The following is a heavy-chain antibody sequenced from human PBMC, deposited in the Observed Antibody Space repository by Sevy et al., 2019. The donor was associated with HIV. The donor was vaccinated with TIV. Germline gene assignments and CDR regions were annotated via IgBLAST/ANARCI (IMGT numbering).Heavy chain of an antibody. CDR2: IYTSGST. CDR1: VGSISSYY. D-gene: IGHD4-17*01. J-gene: IGHJ4*02. CDR3: ASSGRVYGDLLFDY. V-gene: IGHV4-4*07. Sequence: SETLSLTCTVSVGSISSYYWSWIRQPAGKGLEWIGRIYTSGSTNYNPSLKSRVTMSVDTSKNQFSLKLSSVTAADTAVYYCASSGRVYGDLLFDYWGQGTLVTVSS.